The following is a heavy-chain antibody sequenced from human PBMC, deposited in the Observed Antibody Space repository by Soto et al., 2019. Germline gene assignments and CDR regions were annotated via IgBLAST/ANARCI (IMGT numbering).Heavy chain of an antibody. Sequence: ASVKVSCKASRYSFSSYGLTWVRQAPGQGLEWMGWISVHNGDTYYAQKFQGRITMTSDTSTSTAFMELRSLTSDDTAVYYCARQVNGLDVWGQGTKVTVSS. J-gene: IGHJ6*02. CDR2: ISVHNGDT. V-gene: IGHV1-18*01. D-gene: IGHD4-4*01. CDR3: ARQVNGLDV. CDR1: RYSFSSYG.